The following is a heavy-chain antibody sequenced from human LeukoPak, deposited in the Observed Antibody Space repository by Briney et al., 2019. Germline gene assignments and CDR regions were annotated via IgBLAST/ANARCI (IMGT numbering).Heavy chain of an antibody. J-gene: IGHJ4*02. CDR1: GFTFRSFE. V-gene: IGHV3-48*03. D-gene: IGHD3-10*01. Sequence: GGSLRLSCTASGFTFRSFEMNWVRQAPGKGLEWVSYISSSGTTIYYADSVKGRFTISRDNAKNSLYLQMNSLRAEDTAVYYCARRYGSSDYWGQGTLATVSS. CDR3: ARRYGSSDY. CDR2: ISSSGTTI.